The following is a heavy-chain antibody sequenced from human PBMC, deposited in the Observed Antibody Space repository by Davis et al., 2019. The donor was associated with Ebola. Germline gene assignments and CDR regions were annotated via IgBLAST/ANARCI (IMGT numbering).Heavy chain of an antibody. D-gene: IGHD3-16*02. J-gene: IGHJ4*02. V-gene: IGHV4-34*12. CDR1: GGSFSGYF. Sequence: SETLSLTCAVYGGSFSGYFWNWIRQPPGKGLEWIGEIIHSGGTKYNPSLKSRLTISVDTSKNQFSLKLSSVTAADTAVYYCARDRGGYTPYYFDYWGQGTLVTVSS. CDR3: ARDRGGYTPYYFDY. CDR2: IIHSGGT.